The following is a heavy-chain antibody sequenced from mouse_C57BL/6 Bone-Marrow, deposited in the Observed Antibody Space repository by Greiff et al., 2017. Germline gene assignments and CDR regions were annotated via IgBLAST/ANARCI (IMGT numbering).Heavy chain of an antibody. Sequence: EVQRVESGGGLVKPGGSLKLSCAASGFTFSSYAMSWVRQTPEKRLEWVATISDGGSYTYYPDNVKGRFTISRDNAKNNLYLQMSHLKSEDTAMYYCAREGGGYDYDRGAWFAYWGQGTLVTVSA. CDR3: AREGGGYDYDRGAWFAY. J-gene: IGHJ3*01. CDR1: GFTFSSYA. V-gene: IGHV5-4*01. CDR2: ISDGGSYT. D-gene: IGHD2-4*01.